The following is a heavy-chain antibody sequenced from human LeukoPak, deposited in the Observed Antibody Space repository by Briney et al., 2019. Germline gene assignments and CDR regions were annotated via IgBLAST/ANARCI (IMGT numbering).Heavy chain of an antibody. Sequence: SGKVSCKASGDTFSSYAINWVRQAPGQGLQWMGGIIPILDTPKYAQRFQGRVAITADESTSTAYMELSSLRSEDTAVYYCARVPSPLGYCSSTSCYKSNYYYYYMDVWGKETTVTISS. CDR1: GDTFSSYA. D-gene: IGHD2-2*02. CDR3: ARVPSPLGYCSSTSCYKSNYYYYYMDV. J-gene: IGHJ6*03. CDR2: IIPILDTP. V-gene: IGHV1-69*13.